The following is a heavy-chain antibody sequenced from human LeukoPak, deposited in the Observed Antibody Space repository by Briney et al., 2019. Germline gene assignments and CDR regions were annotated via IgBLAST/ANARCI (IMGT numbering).Heavy chain of an antibody. CDR3: AKGLLYCSGGSCFNY. D-gene: IGHD2-15*01. CDR2: ISGSGGST. J-gene: IGHJ4*02. Sequence: GGSLRLSCAASGFTFSSYWMSWVRQAPGKGLEWVSAISGSGGSTYYADSVKGRFTISRDNSKNTLYLQMNSLRAEDTAVYYCAKGLLYCSGGSCFNYWGQGTLVTVSS. V-gene: IGHV3-23*01. CDR1: GFTFSSYW.